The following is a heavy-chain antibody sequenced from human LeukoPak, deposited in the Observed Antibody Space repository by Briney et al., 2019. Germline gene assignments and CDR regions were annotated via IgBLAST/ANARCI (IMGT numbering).Heavy chain of an antibody. CDR3: ARGPPYIVVVTAIGFFDY. J-gene: IGHJ4*02. CDR1: GGSISSGGYS. CDR2: INHSGST. Sequence: PSEALSLTCAVSGGSISSGGYSWSWIRQPPGKGLEWIGYINHSGSTNYNPSLKSRVTISVDTSKNQFSLKLISVTAADTAVYYCARGPPYIVVVTAIGFFDYWGQGTLVTVSS. V-gene: IGHV4-30-2*01. D-gene: IGHD2-21*02.